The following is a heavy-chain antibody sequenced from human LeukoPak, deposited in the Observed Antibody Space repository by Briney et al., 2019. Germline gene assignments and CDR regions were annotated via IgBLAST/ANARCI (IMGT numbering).Heavy chain of an antibody. Sequence: PGGSLRLSCAASGFTFSSYAMHWVRQAPGKGLEWVANIKEDGSVMYYVDSLKGRFTISRDSAQNSLYLQMNSLRVEDTAVYFCARDLWGSYSTGSYLDYWGQGALVTVSS. J-gene: IGHJ4*02. CDR1: GFTFSSYA. V-gene: IGHV3-7*01. CDR3: ARDLWGSYSTGSYLDY. D-gene: IGHD6-19*01. CDR2: IKEDGSVM.